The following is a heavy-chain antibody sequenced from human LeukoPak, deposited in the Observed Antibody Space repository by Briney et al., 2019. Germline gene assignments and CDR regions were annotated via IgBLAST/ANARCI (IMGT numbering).Heavy chain of an antibody. D-gene: IGHD1-26*01. Sequence: ASVKLSCTASGYTFTSYYMHWGRQAPGHGLEWMGIINPSGGSTSYAQKFQGRVTMTRDTSTSTVYMELSSLRSEDTAVYYCARVPTIIVGATHFDYWGQGTLVTVSS. CDR1: GYTFTSYY. J-gene: IGHJ4*02. CDR3: ARVPTIIVGATHFDY. CDR2: INPSGGST. V-gene: IGHV1-46*01.